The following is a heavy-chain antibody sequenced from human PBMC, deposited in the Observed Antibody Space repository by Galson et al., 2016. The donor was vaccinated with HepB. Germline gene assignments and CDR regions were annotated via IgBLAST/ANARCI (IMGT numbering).Heavy chain of an antibody. CDR3: ARDLDVWGEPWGMDV. V-gene: IGHV3-11*01. J-gene: IGHJ6*02. CDR2: ITSATSTM. Sequence: SLRLSCAASGFSFSDYYMRWIRQAPGKGLEWVSSITSATSTMYYAESVKGRFTISRDDAKNSLFLQMDSLRAEDTAVYYCARDLDVWGEPWGMDVWGQGTTVTVSS. D-gene: IGHD3-10*02. CDR1: GFSFSDYY.